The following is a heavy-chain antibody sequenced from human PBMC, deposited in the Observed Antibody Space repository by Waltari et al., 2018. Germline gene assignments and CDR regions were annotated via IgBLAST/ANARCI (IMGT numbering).Heavy chain of an antibody. J-gene: IGHJ4*02. CDR1: RFTFSSHW. D-gene: IGHD3-16*01. CDR3: ASYVMIKE. Sequence: EVQLVESGGGLVQPGGSLRLSWAALRFTFSSHWMHWVRQAPGKGLVWVSRINSDGSSTNYADSVKGRFTISRDNAKNTLYLQMNSLRAEDTAVYYCASYVMIKEWGQGTLVTVSS. CDR2: INSDGSST. V-gene: IGHV3-74*01.